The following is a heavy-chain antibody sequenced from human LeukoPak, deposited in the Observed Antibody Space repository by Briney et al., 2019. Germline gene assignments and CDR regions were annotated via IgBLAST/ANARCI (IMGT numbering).Heavy chain of an antibody. D-gene: IGHD3-3*01. Sequence: AGGSLRLSCAASGFTVSSNYMSWVRQAPGKGLEWVSVIYSGGSTYYADSVKGRFTISRDNSKNTLYLQMNSLRAEDTAVYYCASPTPTTVITIPGDYYYGMDVWAKGPRSPSP. CDR1: GFTVSSNY. CDR2: IYSGGST. CDR3: ASPTPTTVITIPGDYYYGMDV. J-gene: IGHJ6*02. V-gene: IGHV3-53*01.